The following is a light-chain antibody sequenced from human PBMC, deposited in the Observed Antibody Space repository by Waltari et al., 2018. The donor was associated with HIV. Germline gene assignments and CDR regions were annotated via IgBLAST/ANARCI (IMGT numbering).Light chain of an antibody. CDR2: AAS. CDR3: LQDDSFPLT. J-gene: IGKJ3*01. CDR1: QNIRRD. V-gene: IGKV1-6*01. Sequence: AIQMTQSPPSLSASVGDRVTITCRASQNIRRDLGWYQPKPGKAPKLLIYAASTLQTGVSSRFRGGGSGTEFTLTINGLQSEDSATYYCLQDDSFPLTFGPGTKVDLK.